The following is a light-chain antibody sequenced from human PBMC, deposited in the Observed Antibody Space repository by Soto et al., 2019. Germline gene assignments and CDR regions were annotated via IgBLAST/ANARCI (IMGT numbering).Light chain of an antibody. V-gene: IGLV1-44*01. J-gene: IGLJ2*01. CDR1: SSNIGSNT. Sequence: QSVLTQPTSASGTPGQRVTISCSGSSSNIGSNTVNWHQQLPGTAPKLLIYSNNQRPSGVPDRFSGSKSGTSASLAISGLQSEDEADYYCAAWDDSLNGPVFGGGTQLTVL. CDR2: SNN. CDR3: AAWDDSLNGPV.